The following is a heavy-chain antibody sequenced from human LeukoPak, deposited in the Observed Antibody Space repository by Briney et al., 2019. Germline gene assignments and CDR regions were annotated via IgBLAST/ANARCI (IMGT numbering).Heavy chain of an antibody. CDR1: GASISRYY. CDR2: ISYSGST. CDR3: VRDSPNYYDSSGYYFSGYFDY. V-gene: IGHV4-4*08. D-gene: IGHD3-22*01. Sequence: SETLSLTCTVSGASISRYYWSWIRQPPGKALEWIGHISYSGSTYYNPSLKSRVTISVDTSKSQFSLRLSSATAADTAVYYCVRDSPNYYDSSGYYFSGYFDYWGQGTLVTVSS. J-gene: IGHJ4*02.